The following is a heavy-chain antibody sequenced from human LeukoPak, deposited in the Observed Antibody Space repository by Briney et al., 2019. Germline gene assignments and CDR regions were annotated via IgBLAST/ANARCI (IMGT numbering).Heavy chain of an antibody. D-gene: IGHD2-8*01. CDR1: GFTFSNHW. J-gene: IGHJ3*02. CDR2: INGDGTST. CDR3: ARTGNGGDLDI. Sequence: GGSLRLSCVASGFTFSNHWLHWVRQGPGRGLVWVSRINGDGTSTIYADSVKGRFTISRDNAKSTMYLQMNSLRAEDTAVYYCARTGNGGDLDIWGQGTMVTVSS. V-gene: IGHV3-74*01.